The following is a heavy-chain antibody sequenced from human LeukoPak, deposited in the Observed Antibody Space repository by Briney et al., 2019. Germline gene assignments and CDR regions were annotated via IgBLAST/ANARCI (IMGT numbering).Heavy chain of an antibody. V-gene: IGHV1-2*02. CDR2: INPNNGDT. D-gene: IGHD2/OR15-2a*01. CDR1: GYTFTGNF. Sequence: ASVKVSCKASGYTFTGNFMHWVRQAPGQGPEWMGWINPNNGDTNYAQKFQGRVTMTRVTSITTAYMELSSLRSDDTAVYYCARTRGTHISMAYLDSWGQGTLVTVSS. J-gene: IGHJ4*02. CDR3: ARTRGTHISMAYLDS.